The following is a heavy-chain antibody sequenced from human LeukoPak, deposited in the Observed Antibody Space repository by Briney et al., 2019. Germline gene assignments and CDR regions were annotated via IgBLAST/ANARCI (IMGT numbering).Heavy chain of an antibody. CDR3: ARHILDGDNGSKGFDV. D-gene: IGHD2-21*02. Sequence: SQTLSLTCAVSKDPIISFDHSWSWIRHFPGKGLEWMGYRHSTGNSYYNPSLRGRVFISEDSSTGHLSLTLSFATAADTALYYCARHILDGDNGSKGFDVRGQGILVTVSS. CDR1: KDPIISFDHS. CDR2: RHSTGNS. V-gene: IGHV4-30-4*07. J-gene: IGHJ4*02.